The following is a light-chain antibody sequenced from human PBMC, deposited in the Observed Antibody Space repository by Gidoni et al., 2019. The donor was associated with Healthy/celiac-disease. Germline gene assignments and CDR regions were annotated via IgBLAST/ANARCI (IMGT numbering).Light chain of an antibody. J-gene: IGKJ3*01. CDR2: GAS. V-gene: IGKV3-20*01. Sequence: EIVLTQSPGSLSLSPGDRATLSCTASQSVSSSYLAWYQQKPGPAPRLLIYGASSRATGSPDRFRGSGSGTDFTLTISRLEPEDCAVYYCQQYGSSPRFTFGPGTKVDIK. CDR1: QSVSSSY. CDR3: QQYGSSPRFT.